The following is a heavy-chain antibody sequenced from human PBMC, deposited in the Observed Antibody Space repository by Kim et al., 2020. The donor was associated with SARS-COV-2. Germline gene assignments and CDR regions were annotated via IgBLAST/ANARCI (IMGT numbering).Heavy chain of an antibody. D-gene: IGHD6-13*01. CDR2: IYYSGST. CDR1: GGSISSYY. V-gene: IGHV4-59*01. CDR3: AGEGVAAADPHFDY. Sequence: SETLSLTCTVSGGSISSYYWSWIRQPPGKGLEWIGYIYYSGSTNYNPALKSRVTITVETSKNQFSLKLRSMTAAETAVYYCAGEGVAAADPHFDYWGQGTLVTVSS. J-gene: IGHJ4*02.